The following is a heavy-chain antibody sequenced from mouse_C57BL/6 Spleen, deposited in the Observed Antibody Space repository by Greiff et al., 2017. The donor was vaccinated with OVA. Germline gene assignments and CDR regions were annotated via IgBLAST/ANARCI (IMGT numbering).Heavy chain of an antibody. Sequence: EVQLQQSGPVLVKPGPSVKISCKASGFTFTDYYMHWVKQSHGKSLEWIGLVYPYNGGTSYNQKFKGKATLTVDTSSSTAYMELNSLTSEDSAVYYCARRSRIYYDYDESYWYFDVWGTGTTVTVSS. J-gene: IGHJ1*03. D-gene: IGHD2-4*01. V-gene: IGHV1-36*01. CDR1: GFTFTDYY. CDR2: VYPYNGGT. CDR3: ARRSRIYYDYDESYWYFDV.